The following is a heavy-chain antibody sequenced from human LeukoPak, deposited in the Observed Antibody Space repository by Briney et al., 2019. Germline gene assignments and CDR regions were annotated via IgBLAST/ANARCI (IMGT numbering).Heavy chain of an antibody. D-gene: IGHD6-13*01. J-gene: IGHJ4*02. Sequence: PGGSLRLSCAASGFTFSSYGMHWVRQAPGKGLEWVAVIWYGGSNKYYADSVKGRFTISRDNSKNTLYLQMNSLRAEDTAVYYCAKDRGIAAAGLDYWGQGTLVTVSS. CDR1: GFTFSSYG. V-gene: IGHV3-30*02. CDR2: IWYGGSNK. CDR3: AKDRGIAAAGLDY.